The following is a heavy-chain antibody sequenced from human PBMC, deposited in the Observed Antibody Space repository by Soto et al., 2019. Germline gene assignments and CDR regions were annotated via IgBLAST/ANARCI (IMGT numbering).Heavy chain of an antibody. CDR2: IYWNDDK. CDR1: GFSLSTSGVG. CDR3: GRLRSKIASFSY. J-gene: IGHJ4*02. Sequence: SGPTLVNPTPTLTLTCTFSGFSLSTSGVGVGWIRQPPGKALEWLALIYWNDDKRYSPSVDSRLTFAKETFKIQVVLIMTNMDPVDPATYYCGRLRSKIASFSYCGQGTLVTVPS. D-gene: IGHD2-21*01. V-gene: IGHV2-5*01.